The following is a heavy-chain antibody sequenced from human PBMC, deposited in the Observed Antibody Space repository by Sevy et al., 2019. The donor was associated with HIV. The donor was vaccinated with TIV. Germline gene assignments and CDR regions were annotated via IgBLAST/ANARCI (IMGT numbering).Heavy chain of an antibody. J-gene: IGHJ6*02. CDR1: GFTFSSYD. CDR3: ARPSSFRYYDFWSGYYPNYYGMDV. D-gene: IGHD3-3*01. Sequence: GGSLRLSCAASGFTFSSYDMHWVRQAPGKGLEWVAVIWYDGSNKYYADSVKGRFTISRDNSKNTLYLQMNSLRAEDTAVYYCARPSSFRYYDFWSGYYPNYYGMDVWGQGTTVTVSS. V-gene: IGHV3-33*01. CDR2: IWYDGSNK.